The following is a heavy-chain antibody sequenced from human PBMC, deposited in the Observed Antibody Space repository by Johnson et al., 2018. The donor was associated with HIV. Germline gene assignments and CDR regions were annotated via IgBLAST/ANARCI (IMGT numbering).Heavy chain of an antibody. J-gene: IGHJ3*02. Sequence: MQLVESGGGVVRPGGSLRLSCAAAGFTFDDYGMSWVRQAPGKGLEWVSGINWNGVRTGYLDSMKGRFTISRDNSKNTLYLQMNSLRAEDTAVYYCARDQAAAGGRFGGAGFDIWGQGTVVTVSS. D-gene: IGHD6-13*01. CDR3: ARDQAAAGGRFGGAGFDI. CDR2: INWNGVRT. CDR1: GFTFDDYG. V-gene: IGHV3-20*04.